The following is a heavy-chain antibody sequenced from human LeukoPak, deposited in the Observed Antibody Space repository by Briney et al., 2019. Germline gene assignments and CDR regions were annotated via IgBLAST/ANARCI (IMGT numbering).Heavy chain of an antibody. Sequence: GGSLRLSCAASGSTLSNNVMSWVRQAPGKGLEWVSGISGSGDTTYYADSVKGRFTVSRDNSKKMLYLQMNSLRAEDTALYYCARGGSDWFDPWGQGTLVTVSS. V-gene: IGHV3-23*01. CDR2: ISGSGDTT. D-gene: IGHD3-10*01. CDR1: GSTLSNNV. CDR3: ARGGSDWFDP. J-gene: IGHJ5*02.